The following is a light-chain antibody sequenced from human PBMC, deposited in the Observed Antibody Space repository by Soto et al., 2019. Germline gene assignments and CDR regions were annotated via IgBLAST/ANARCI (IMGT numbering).Light chain of an antibody. CDR3: QYYSGSQT. CDR1: QSVNSLY. CDR2: GAS. V-gene: IGKV3-20*01. Sequence: EIVLTQSPGTLSLSPGERATLSCRASQSVNSLYLAWYQQKPGQAPRLLIYGASSRATVIPDRFSGSGSGTDFTLTISRLEPEDFAVYYCQYYSGSQTFGGGTKVEIK. J-gene: IGKJ4*01.